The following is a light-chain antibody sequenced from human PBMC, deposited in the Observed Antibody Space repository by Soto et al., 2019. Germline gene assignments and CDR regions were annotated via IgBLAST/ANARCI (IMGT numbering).Light chain of an antibody. CDR3: QQYASSPPYT. V-gene: IGKV3-20*01. J-gene: IGKJ2*01. CDR2: GAS. Sequence: EIVMTQSPATLSVSPGERATLSCRASQSVRSNLAWYQQKPGQSPRLLIYGASTRATGIPDRFSGSGSGTDFTLTISRLEPEDFAVYYCQQYASSPPYTFGQGTKLEI. CDR1: QSVRSN.